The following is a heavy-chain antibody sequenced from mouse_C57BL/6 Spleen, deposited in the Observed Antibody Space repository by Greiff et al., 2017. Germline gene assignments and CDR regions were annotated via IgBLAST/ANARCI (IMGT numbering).Heavy chain of an antibody. CDR2: IDPSDSYT. CDR1: GYTFTSYW. V-gene: IGHV1-69*01. J-gene: IGHJ1*03. D-gene: IGHD1-1*01. CDR3: ARGVYYGSSQDWYFDV. Sequence: QVQLQQPGAELVMPGASVKLSCKASGYTFTSYWMHWVKQRPGQGLEWIGEIDPSDSYTNYNQKFKGKSTLTVDKSSSTAYMQLSSLTSEDSAVYYCARGVYYGSSQDWYFDVWGTGTTVTVSS.